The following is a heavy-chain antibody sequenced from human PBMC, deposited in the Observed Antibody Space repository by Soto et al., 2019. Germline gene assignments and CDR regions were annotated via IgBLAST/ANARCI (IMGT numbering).Heavy chain of an antibody. CDR2: IYFRGST. D-gene: IGHD3-22*01. Sequence: SETLSLTCTVSGGSISSGHYYWSWIRQPPGKGLEWIGNIYFRGSTYYSPSLKGRGTISVDTSKNQFSLKLSSVTAADTAVYYRARIYDSSSYVDYWGQGTLVTVS. V-gene: IGHV4-30-4*01. CDR1: GGSISSGHYY. J-gene: IGHJ4*02. CDR3: ARIYDSSSYVDY.